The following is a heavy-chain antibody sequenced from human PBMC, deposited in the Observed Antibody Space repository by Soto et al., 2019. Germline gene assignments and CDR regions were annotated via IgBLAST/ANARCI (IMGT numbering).Heavy chain of an antibody. CDR2: IDPSDSYT. V-gene: IGHV5-10-1*01. Sequence: GESLKISCKGSGYSFTSYWISWVRQMPGKGLERMGRIDPSDSYTNYSPSFQGHVTISADKSISTAYLQWSSLKASDTAMYYCARSKYRGNYYYYYGMDVWGQGTTVTVAS. CDR3: ARSKYRGNYYYYYGMDV. J-gene: IGHJ6*02. D-gene: IGHD3-16*02. CDR1: GYSFTSYW.